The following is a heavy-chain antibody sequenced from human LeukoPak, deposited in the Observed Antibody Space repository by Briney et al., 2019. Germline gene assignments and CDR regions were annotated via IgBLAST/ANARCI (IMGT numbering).Heavy chain of an antibody. CDR1: GYTFTSYG. D-gene: IGHD3-10*01. Sequence: ASVKVSCKASGYTFTSYGISWVRQAPGQGLEWMGWMNPNSGNTGYAQKFQGRVTITRNTSISTAYMELSSLRSEDTAVYYCARRGKIGHGDYYFDYWGQGTLVTVSS. CDR3: ARRGKIGHGDYYFDY. J-gene: IGHJ4*02. CDR2: MNPNSGNT. V-gene: IGHV1-8*03.